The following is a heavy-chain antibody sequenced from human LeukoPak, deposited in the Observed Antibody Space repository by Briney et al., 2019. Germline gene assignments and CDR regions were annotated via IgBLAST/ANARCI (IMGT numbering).Heavy chain of an antibody. D-gene: IGHD3-16*01. CDR1: GFTFNTYG. Sequence: GGSLRLSCAVSGFTFNTYGMTWVRQAPGKGLEWVSGISGSDGSTYHADSVKGRFTISRDNAQNSLFLQVNSLRAEDTAVYYCVRDQGGAVSYWGQGTLVTVSS. CDR2: ISGSDGST. J-gene: IGHJ4*02. CDR3: VRDQGGAVSY. V-gene: IGHV3-23*01.